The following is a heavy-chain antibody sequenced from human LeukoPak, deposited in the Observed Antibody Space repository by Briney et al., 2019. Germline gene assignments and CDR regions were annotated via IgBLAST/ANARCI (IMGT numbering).Heavy chain of an antibody. D-gene: IGHD3-22*01. CDR2: IYSGGST. V-gene: IGHV3-66*01. CDR1: GFTVSSNY. CDR3: ARDAGGGYDRMANFYGMDV. J-gene: IGHJ6*02. Sequence: PGGSLRLSCAASGFTVSSNYMSWVRQAPGKGLEWVSVIYSGGSTYYAASVKGRFTISRDNSKNTLYLQMNSLRAEDTAVYYCARDAGGGYDRMANFYGMDVWGQGTTVTVSS.